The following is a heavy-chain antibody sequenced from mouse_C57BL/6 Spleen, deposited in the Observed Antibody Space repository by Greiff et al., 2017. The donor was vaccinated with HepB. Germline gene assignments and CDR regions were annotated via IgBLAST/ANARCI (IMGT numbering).Heavy chain of an antibody. D-gene: IGHD1-1*01. V-gene: IGHV1-19*01. CDR1: GYTFTDYY. CDR3: ATHYGSSYSWFAY. J-gene: IGHJ3*01. CDR2: INPYNGGT. Sequence: SGPVLVKPGASVKMSCKASGYTFTDYYMNWVKQSHGKSLEWIGVINPYNGGTSYNQKFKGKATLTVDKSSSTAYMELNSLTSEDSAVYYCATHYGSSYSWFAYWGQGTLVTVSA.